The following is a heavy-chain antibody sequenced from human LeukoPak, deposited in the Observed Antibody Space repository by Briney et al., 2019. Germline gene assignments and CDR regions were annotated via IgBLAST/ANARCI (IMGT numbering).Heavy chain of an antibody. CDR1: GYTFTGYY. V-gene: IGHV1-2*02. Sequence: ASVKVSCKASGYTFTGYYMHWVRQAPGQGLEWMGWMNPNTADTNYAQRFQGRVTMTRDMSISTAYMEPSSLRSDDTAIFYCARSSGDSSLDYWGQGTLVTVSS. CDR3: ARSSGDSSLDY. D-gene: IGHD2-15*01. J-gene: IGHJ4*02. CDR2: MNPNTADT.